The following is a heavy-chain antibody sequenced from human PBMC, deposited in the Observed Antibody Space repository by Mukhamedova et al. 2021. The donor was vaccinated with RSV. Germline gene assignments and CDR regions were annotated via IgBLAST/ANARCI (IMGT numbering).Heavy chain of an antibody. J-gene: IGHJ4*02. V-gene: IGHV3-11*03. Sequence: KGRFTASRDNAENSLFLQMNSLRADDTAVYYCARHLYGGQSYFDYWGQGTLVTVSS. D-gene: IGHD4-23*01. CDR3: ARHLYGGQSYFDY.